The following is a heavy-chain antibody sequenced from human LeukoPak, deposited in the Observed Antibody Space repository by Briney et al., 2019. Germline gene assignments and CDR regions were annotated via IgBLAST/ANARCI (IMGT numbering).Heavy chain of an antibody. CDR1: GFTFSSYG. J-gene: IGHJ6*03. CDR3: AKNSGSYSIYYYYYYYMDV. V-gene: IGHV3-23*01. CDR2: ISGSGGST. D-gene: IGHD1-26*01. Sequence: GGSLSLSCAASGFTFSSYGMSWVRQAPGKGLEWVSAISGSGGSTYYADSVKGRFTISRDNSKNTLYLQMNSLRAEDTAVYYCAKNSGSYSIYYYYYYYMDVWGKGTTVTISS.